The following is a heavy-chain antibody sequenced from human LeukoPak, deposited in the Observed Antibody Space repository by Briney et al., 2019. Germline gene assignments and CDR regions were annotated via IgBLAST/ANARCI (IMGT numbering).Heavy chain of an antibody. Sequence: PGGSLRLSCAASGFTFSDYYMSWIRQAPGKGLEWVSAISGSGGSTYYADSVKGRFTISRDNSKNTLYLQMNSLRAEDTAVYYCATVTNLISQRGYSYGYYFDSWGQGTLVTVSS. V-gene: IGHV3-23*01. CDR3: ATVTNLISQRGYSYGYYFDS. CDR2: ISGSGGST. J-gene: IGHJ4*02. CDR1: GFTFSDYY. D-gene: IGHD5-18*01.